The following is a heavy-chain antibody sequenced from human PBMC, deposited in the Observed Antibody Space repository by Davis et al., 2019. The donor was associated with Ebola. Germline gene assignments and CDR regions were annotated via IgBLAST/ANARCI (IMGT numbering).Heavy chain of an antibody. CDR1: GFTFSGSA. J-gene: IGHJ4*02. V-gene: IGHV3-73*01. CDR2: IRSKANSYAT. CDR3: TAAAGIFDY. Sequence: GGSLRLSCAASGFTFSGSAMHWVRQASGKGLEWVGRIRSKANSYATAYAASVKGRFTISRDDSKNTAYLQMNSLKTEDTAVYYCTAAAGIFDYWGQGTLVTVSS. D-gene: IGHD6-13*01.